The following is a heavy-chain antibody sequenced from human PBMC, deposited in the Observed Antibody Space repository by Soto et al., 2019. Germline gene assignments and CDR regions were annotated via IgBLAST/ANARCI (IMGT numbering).Heavy chain of an antibody. CDR1: GFTFSSYG. CDR3: AKDEGYSSGWYYYYGMDV. D-gene: IGHD6-19*01. V-gene: IGHV3-30*18. CDR2: ISYDGSNK. Sequence: GGSLRLSCAASGFTFSSYGMHWVRQAPGKGLEWVAVISYDGSNKYYADSVKGRFTISRDNSKNTLYLQMNSLRAEDTAVYYCAKDEGYSSGWYYYYGMDVWGQGTTVTVSS. J-gene: IGHJ6*02.